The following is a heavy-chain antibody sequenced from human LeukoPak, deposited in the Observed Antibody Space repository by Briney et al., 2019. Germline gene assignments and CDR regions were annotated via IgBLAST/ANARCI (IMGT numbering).Heavy chain of an antibody. V-gene: IGHV3-23*01. CDR2: ISGSGVST. CDR3: AKSLGIFWSGYYPNY. D-gene: IGHD3-3*01. J-gene: IGHJ4*02. CDR1: GFTFSNYA. Sequence: PGGSLRLSCGASGFTFSNYAMSWVRQAPGKGLEWVSGISGSGVSTYNADSVKGRFTISRDNSKNTLYLQMNSLRAEDTAVYYCAKSLGIFWSGYYPNYWGQGTLVTVSS.